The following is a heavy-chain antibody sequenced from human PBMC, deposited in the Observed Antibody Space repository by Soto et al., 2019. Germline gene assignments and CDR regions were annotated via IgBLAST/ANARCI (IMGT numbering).Heavy chain of an antibody. J-gene: IGHJ4*02. CDR3: ARHRGYSSSSLDY. CDR2: IYYSGST. Sequence: ETLSLTCTVSGGSISISSYYWGWIRQPPGKGLEWIGSIYYSGSTYYNPSLKSRVTISVDTSKNQFSLKLSSVTAADTAVYYCARHRGYSSSSLDYWGQGTLVTVSS. CDR1: GGSISISSYY. V-gene: IGHV4-39*01. D-gene: IGHD6-6*01.